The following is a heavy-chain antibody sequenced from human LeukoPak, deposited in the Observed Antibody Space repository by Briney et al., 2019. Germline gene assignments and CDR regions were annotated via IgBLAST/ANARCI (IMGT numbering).Heavy chain of an antibody. CDR3: ARGDTAMIDY. V-gene: IGHV4-59*01. CDR1: GGSISSYY. CDR2: IYYSGST. J-gene: IGHJ4*02. Sequence: ASETLSLTCTVSGGSISSYYWSWIRQPPGKGLEWIGCIYYSGSTNYNPSLKSRVTISVDTSKNQFSLKLSSVTAADTAVYYCARGDTAMIDYWGQGTLVTVSS. D-gene: IGHD5-18*01.